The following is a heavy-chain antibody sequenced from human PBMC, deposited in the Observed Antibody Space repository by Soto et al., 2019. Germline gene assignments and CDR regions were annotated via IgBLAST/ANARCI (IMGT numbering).Heavy chain of an antibody. CDR1: GYTFTSYD. J-gene: IGHJ6*02. Sequence: ASVEVSCKASGYTFTSYDINWVRQATGQGLEWMGWMNPNSGNTGYAQKFQGRVTMTRNTSISTAYMELSSLRSEDTAVYYCHSQSWYSHYYYGMDVWGQGTTVTVSS. D-gene: IGHD6-13*01. CDR3: HSQSWYSHYYYGMDV. V-gene: IGHV1-8*01. CDR2: MNPNSGNT.